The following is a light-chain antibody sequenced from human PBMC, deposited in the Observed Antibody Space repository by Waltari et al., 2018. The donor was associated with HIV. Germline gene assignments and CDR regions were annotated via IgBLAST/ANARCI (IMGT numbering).Light chain of an antibody. CDR2: SNN. CDR1: SSNIGSTT. CDR3: AAWDDSLNGWV. Sequence: QSVLTQPPSASGTPGQRVTVSCSGSSSNIGSTTVTWFQQLPGTAPKLLIYSNNQRPSGVPDRFSGSKSGTSASLAITGLQSEDEAHYYCAAWDDSLNGWVFGGGTKLTVL. V-gene: IGLV1-44*01. J-gene: IGLJ3*02.